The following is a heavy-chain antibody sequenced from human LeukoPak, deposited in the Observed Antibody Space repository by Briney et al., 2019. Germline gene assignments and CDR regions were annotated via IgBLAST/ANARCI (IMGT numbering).Heavy chain of an antibody. CDR3: ARQVGYSYGRFDY. D-gene: IGHD5-18*01. CDR2: IYYSGST. V-gene: IGHV4-39*01. CDR1: GGSISSSSYY. Sequence: SETLSLTCTVSGGSISSSSYYWGWIRQPPGKGLEWIGSIYYSGSTYYNPSLKSRVTISVDTSKNQFSLKLSSVSAADTAVYYCARQVGYSYGRFDYWGQGTLVTVSS. J-gene: IGHJ4*02.